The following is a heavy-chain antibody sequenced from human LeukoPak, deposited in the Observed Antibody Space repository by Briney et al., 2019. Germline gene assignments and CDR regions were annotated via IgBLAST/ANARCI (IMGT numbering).Heavy chain of an antibody. Sequence: SETLSLTCTVSGGSISTSSYYWGWVRQPPGKGLEWIGRIYTSGSTNYNPSLKSRVTKSVDTSKNQFSLKLSSVTAADTAVYYCARVLAGTNNWFDPWGQGTLVTVSS. CDR3: ARVLAGTNNWFDP. CDR2: IYTSGST. V-gene: IGHV4-39*07. D-gene: IGHD6-13*01. CDR1: GGSISTSSYY. J-gene: IGHJ5*02.